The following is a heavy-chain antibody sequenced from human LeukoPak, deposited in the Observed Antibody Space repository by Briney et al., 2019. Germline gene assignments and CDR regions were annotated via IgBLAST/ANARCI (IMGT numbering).Heavy chain of an antibody. J-gene: IGHJ1*01. CDR1: GGSISSGSYY. CDR3: ARDDIVVVPAAMQVQH. D-gene: IGHD2-2*01. V-gene: IGHV4-61*02. CDR2: IYTSGST. Sequence: PSETLSLTCTVSGGSISSGSYYWSWIRQPAGKGLEWIGRIYTSGSTNYNPSLKSRVTISVDTSKNQFSLKLSSVTAADTAVYYCARDDIVVVPAAMQVQHWGQGTLVTVSS.